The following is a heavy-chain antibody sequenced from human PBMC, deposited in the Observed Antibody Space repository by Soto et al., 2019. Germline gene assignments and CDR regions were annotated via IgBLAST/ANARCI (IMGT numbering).Heavy chain of an antibody. CDR2: IYYTGTT. Sequence: SETLSLTCTVSGGSISSYYLSWIRQPPGKGLEWIGYIYYTGTTTYNPSIKSRVTISVDSSKNQFSLNLTSVSAADTAVYYCARLGGFYQSLDSWGQGTLVTVSS. J-gene: IGHJ5*01. CDR1: GGSISSYY. CDR3: ARLGGFYQSLDS. D-gene: IGHD3-22*01. V-gene: IGHV4-59*08.